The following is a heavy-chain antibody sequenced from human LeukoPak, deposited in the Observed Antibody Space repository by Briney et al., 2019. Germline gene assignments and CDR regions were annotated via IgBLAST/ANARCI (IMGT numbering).Heavy chain of an antibody. V-gene: IGHV3-30*02. D-gene: IGHD4-17*01. J-gene: IGHJ6*03. CDR2: IRSDGSNK. CDR3: AKDRGLPDYYYYMDV. CDR1: GFSFSSYG. Sequence: PGGSLRLSCAGSGFSFSSYGMHWVRQAPGKGLEWMAFIRSDGSNKYYADSVKGRFTISRDNSKNTLYLQMNSLRAEDTAVYYCAKDRGLPDYYYYMDVWGKGTTVTVSS.